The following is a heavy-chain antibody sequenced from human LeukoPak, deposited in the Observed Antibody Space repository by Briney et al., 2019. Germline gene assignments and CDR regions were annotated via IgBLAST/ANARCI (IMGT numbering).Heavy chain of an antibody. CDR1: GFTFSSYS. D-gene: IGHD1-26*01. V-gene: IGHV3-48*04. Sequence: GGSLRLSCAASGFTFSSYSMNWVRQAPGKGLEWVSYISSSSSTIYYADSVKGRFTISRDNAKNSLYLQMNSLRAEDTAVYYCARDQQVGANYFDYWGQGTLVTVSS. CDR2: ISSSSSTI. J-gene: IGHJ4*02. CDR3: ARDQQVGANYFDY.